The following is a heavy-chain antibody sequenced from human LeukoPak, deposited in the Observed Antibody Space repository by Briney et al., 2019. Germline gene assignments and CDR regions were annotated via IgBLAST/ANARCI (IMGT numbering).Heavy chain of an antibody. J-gene: IGHJ4*02. CDR3: AKESYIVATIGDFGIDY. D-gene: IGHD5-12*01. V-gene: IGHV3-23*01. CDR2: ISGSGGST. Sequence: GGSLRLSCAASGFTFSSYAMSWVRQAPGKGLEWVSAISGSGGSTYYAGSVKGRFTISRDNSKNTLYLQMNSLRAEDTAVYYCAKESYIVATIGDFGIDYWGQGTLVTVSS. CDR1: GFTFSSYA.